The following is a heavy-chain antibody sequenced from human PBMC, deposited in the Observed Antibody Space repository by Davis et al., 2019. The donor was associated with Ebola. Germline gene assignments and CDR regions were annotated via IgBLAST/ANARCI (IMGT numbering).Heavy chain of an antibody. J-gene: IGHJ4*02. CDR1: GGSISSSTYY. CDR2: IYYSGST. CDR3: ARHYSSGWDYFDY. Sequence: MPSETLSLTCTVSGGSISSSTYYWGWIRQSPGKGLEWIGSIYYSGSTYYNPSLKSRVTISVDTSKNQFSLKLSSVTAADTAVYYCARHYSSGWDYFDYWGQGTLVTVSS. D-gene: IGHD6-19*01. V-gene: IGHV4-39*01.